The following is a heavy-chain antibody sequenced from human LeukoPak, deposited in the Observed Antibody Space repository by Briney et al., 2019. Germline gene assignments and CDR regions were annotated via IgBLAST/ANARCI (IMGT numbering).Heavy chain of an antibody. V-gene: IGHV4-59*01. CDR2: IYYSGST. J-gene: IGHJ4*02. Sequence: SETLSLTCTVSGGSISSYYWSWIRQPPGKGLEWIGYIYYSGSTNYNPSLKSRVTISVDTSKNQLSLKLSSVTAADTAVYYCARAPRSNYLDYWGQGTLVTVSS. CDR1: GGSISSYY. CDR3: ARAPRSNYLDY.